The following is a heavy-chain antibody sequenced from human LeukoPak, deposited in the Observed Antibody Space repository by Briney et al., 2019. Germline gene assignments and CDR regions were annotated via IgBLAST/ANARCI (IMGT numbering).Heavy chain of an antibody. Sequence: GGSLRLSCAASGFTFSSYEMNWVRQAPGKGLEWVSYISSSGSTIYYADSVKGRFTISRDNAKNSLYLQMNSLRAEDTAVYYCARDLYYDSSGYYYSAFDYWAREPWSPSPQ. D-gene: IGHD3-22*01. CDR2: ISSSGSTI. V-gene: IGHV3-48*03. CDR3: ARDLYYDSSGYYYSAFDY. CDR1: GFTFSSYE. J-gene: IGHJ4*02.